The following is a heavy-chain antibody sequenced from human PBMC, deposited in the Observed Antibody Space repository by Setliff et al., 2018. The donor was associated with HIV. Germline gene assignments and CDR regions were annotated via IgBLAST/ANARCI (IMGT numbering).Heavy chain of an antibody. Sequence: SETLSLTCAVYGGSFNDYYWNWIRQPPGKGLEWIGEIHHSGSTNYNPSLKSRVTISVDTSKSQFSLKVFSVTAADTAVYYWAREGDSSAWYRFDPWGQGTLVTVSS. V-gene: IGHV4-34*01. CDR2: IHHSGST. D-gene: IGHD6-13*01. J-gene: IGHJ5*02. CDR3: AREGDSSAWYRFDP. CDR1: GGSFNDYY.